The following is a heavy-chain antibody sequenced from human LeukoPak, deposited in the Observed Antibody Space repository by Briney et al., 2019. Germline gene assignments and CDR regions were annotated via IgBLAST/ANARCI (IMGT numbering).Heavy chain of an antibody. CDR3: AKYTERAFDI. J-gene: IGHJ3*02. D-gene: IGHD2-2*02. CDR1: GFTFNGYA. CDR2: ISPTGAGT. V-gene: IGHV3-23*01. Sequence: GGSLRLSCAASGFTFNGYAMSWVRQAPGKGLEWVSAISPTGAGTYYADSVKGLFTISRDNSKNTLYLQMNSLRAEDTAVYYCAKYTERAFDIGGQGTMVTVSS.